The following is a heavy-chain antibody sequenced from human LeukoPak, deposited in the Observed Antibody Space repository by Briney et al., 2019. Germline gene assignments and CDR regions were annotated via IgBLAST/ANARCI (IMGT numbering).Heavy chain of an antibody. J-gene: IGHJ4*02. CDR3: TRSPSGWYNY. CDR2: IRSKAYGGTT. CDR1: GFTFSSYA. V-gene: IGHV3-49*04. Sequence: PGGSLRLSCAASGFTFSSYAMSWVRQAPGKGLEGVGFIRSKAYGGTTEYAASVKGRFTISRDDSKSIAYLHMSSLKTEDTAVYFCTRSPSGWYNYWGQGTVVRVSS. D-gene: IGHD6-19*01.